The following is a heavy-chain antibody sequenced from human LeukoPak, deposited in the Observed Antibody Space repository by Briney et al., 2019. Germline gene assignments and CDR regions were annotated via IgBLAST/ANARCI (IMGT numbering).Heavy chain of an antibody. V-gene: IGHV3-74*01. CDR1: GFTFSSYW. Sequence: GGSLRLSCAASGFTFSSYWMHWVRQAPGKGLVWVSRINSDGSSTSYADSVKGRFTISRDNAKNTLYLQMNSLRAEDTAVYYCARVRDTASNAPFDPWGQGTLVTVFS. CDR2: INSDGSST. J-gene: IGHJ5*02. CDR3: ARVRDTASNAPFDP.